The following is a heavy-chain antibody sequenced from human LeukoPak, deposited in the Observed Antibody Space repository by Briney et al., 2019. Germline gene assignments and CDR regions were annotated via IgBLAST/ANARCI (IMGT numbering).Heavy chain of an antibody. CDR1: GFTVSSNY. J-gene: IGHJ3*02. CDR2: IYSGGST. CDR3: ARSAVTTDAFDI. V-gene: IGHV3-53*01. D-gene: IGHD4-17*01. Sequence: GGSLRLSCAASGFTVSSNYMSWVRQAPGKGLEWVSVIYSGGSTYYADSVKGRFTISRDNSKNTLYLQMNSLRAEDTAVYYCARSAVTTDAFDIWGQGTMVTVSS.